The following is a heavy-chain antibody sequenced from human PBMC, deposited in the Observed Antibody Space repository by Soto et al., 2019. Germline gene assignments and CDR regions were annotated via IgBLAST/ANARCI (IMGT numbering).Heavy chain of an antibody. J-gene: IGHJ4*02. CDR2: ISPHSGNT. CDR1: GYTFTTFG. Sequence: QVQLIQSGTEVKKPGASVKVSCKASGYTFTTFGISWVRQAPGQGLEWMGWISPHSGNTNYAQKFQGRLTMTTDTSTNTAYMELRSLRSDDTAMYFWEREPGVQITVKGDFDFWGQGTLVIVSS. D-gene: IGHD1-20*01. V-gene: IGHV1-18*04. CDR3: EREPGVQITVKGDFDF.